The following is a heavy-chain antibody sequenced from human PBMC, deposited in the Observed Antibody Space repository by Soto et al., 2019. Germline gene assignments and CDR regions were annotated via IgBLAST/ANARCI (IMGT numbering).Heavy chain of an antibody. J-gene: IGHJ6*02. D-gene: IGHD2-8*01. CDR1: GYTFTDYY. Sequence: ASVMVSCKASGYTFTDYYVHWVRQAPGQGLEWMGWINPNSGGTKTAQKFQGRVTVTRDTSTSTAYMDLSRLRSDDTAVYYCARDVTRTQSCTNGVCYYHYYDMDVWGQGTMVTVSS. CDR2: INPNSGGT. CDR3: ARDVTRTQSCTNGVCYYHYYDMDV. V-gene: IGHV1-2*02.